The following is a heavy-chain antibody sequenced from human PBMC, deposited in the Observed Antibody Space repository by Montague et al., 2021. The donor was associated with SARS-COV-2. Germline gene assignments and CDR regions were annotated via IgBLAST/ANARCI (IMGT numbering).Heavy chain of an antibody. CDR3: AREIAVDGLFDY. V-gene: IGHV4-61*02. J-gene: IGHJ4*02. D-gene: IGHD6-19*01. CDR1: GGSISSGSYY. CDR2: ISISGST. Sequence: TLSLTCTVSGGSISSGSYYWSWIRQPAGKGLEWIGRISISGSTNYNPSLKSRVTISVDTSKNQFSLKLSSVTAADTAVYYCAREIAVDGLFDYWGQGTLVTVSS.